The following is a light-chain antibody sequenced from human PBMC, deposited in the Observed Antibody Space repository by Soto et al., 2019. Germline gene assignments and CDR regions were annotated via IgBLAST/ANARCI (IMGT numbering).Light chain of an antibody. J-gene: IGKJ1*01. CDR3: QRYNNWWT. CDR1: QSVSSN. V-gene: IGKV3-15*01. CDR2: GAS. Sequence: EIVMTQSPATLSVSPGERATLSCRASQSVSSNLAWYQQKPGQAPRLLIYGASTRATGIPARFSGSGSGTEFTLIISSLQSEDSAVYYCQRYNNWWTFGQGTKVEIK.